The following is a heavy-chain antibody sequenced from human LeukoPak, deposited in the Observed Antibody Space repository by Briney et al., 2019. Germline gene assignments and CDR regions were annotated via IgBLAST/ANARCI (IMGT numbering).Heavy chain of an antibody. CDR2: IYHSGST. CDR1: GGSISSSNW. CDR3: ARIETYSSGWYDAFFDY. Sequence: SETLSLTCAVSGGSISSSNWWSWVRQPPGKGLEWIGEIYHSGSTNYNPSLKSRVTISVDTSKNHFSLKLTSVTAADTAVYYCARIETYSSGWYDAFFDYWGQGTLVTVSS. V-gene: IGHV4-4*02. D-gene: IGHD6-19*01. J-gene: IGHJ4*02.